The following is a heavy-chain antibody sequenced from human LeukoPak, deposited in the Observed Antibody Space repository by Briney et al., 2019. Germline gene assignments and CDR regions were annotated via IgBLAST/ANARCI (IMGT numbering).Heavy chain of an antibody. J-gene: IGHJ4*02. V-gene: IGHV1-2*02. CDR1: GDTFTGYY. Sequence: ASVTVTCKVSGDTFTGYYWSWVRQPPEKGLEWMGWIHRNSGDTTSAQKSQGRVTLTRDTSISPAYMDLPRLTSGDTAVYYCAREPPGSSGCDYWGQGTLVTVSS. D-gene: IGHD3-22*01. CDR3: AREPPGSSGCDY. CDR2: IHRNSGDT.